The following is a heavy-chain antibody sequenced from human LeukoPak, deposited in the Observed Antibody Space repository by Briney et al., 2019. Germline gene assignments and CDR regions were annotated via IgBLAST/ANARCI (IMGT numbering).Heavy chain of an antibody. V-gene: IGHV1-18*01. J-gene: IGHJ5*02. CDR2: IGAYNGDT. Sequence: ASVKVSCKASGYTFTNYGISWVRQAPGQGLEWMGWIGAYNGDTNYAQKLQGRVTMTTDTSTNTAYMELRSLRSDDTAVYYCARLVGGIAVRGLNWFDAWGQGTMVTVSS. CDR3: ARLVGGIAVRGLNWFDA. D-gene: IGHD3-10*01. CDR1: GYTFTNYG.